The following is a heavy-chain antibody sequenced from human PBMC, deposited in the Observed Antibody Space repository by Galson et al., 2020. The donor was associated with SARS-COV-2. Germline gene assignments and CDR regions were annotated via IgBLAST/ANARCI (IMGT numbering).Heavy chain of an antibody. CDR1: GFSLSTSGVG. J-gene: IGHJ4*02. D-gene: IGHD3-22*01. V-gene: IGHV2-5*02. Sequence: SGPTLVKPTQTLTLTCTFSGFSLSTSGVGVGWIRQPPGKALEWLALNYWDDDKRYSPSLKSRLTITKDTSKNQVVLTMTNMDPVDTATYYCAREMDTYYYDSSGYHPFDYWGQGTLVTVSS. CDR3: AREMDTYYYDSSGYHPFDY. CDR2: NYWDDDK.